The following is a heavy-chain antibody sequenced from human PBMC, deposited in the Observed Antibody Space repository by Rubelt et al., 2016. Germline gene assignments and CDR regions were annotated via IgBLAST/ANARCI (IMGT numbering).Heavy chain of an antibody. Sequence: QVQLQESGPGLVKPSETLSLTCTVSGGSISSYYWSWIRQPPGKGLEWIGYIYYSGSTNYNPSLKSRVTVPVDTSKNQVSLKLSSVTAADTAVYYCARFSSSGYFYFDYWGQGTLVTVSS. CDR2: IYYSGST. CDR3: ARFSSSGYFYFDY. D-gene: IGHD6-13*01. J-gene: IGHJ4*02. V-gene: IGHV4-59*01. CDR1: GGSISSYY.